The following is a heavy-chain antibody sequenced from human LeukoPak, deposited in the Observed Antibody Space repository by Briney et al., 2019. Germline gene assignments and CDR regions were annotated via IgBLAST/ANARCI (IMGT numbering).Heavy chain of an antibody. Sequence: GGSLRLSCAASGFTFSSYSMNWVRQAPGKGLEWVSSISSSSSYIYYADSVKGRFTISRDNAKNSLYLQMNSLRAEDTAVYYRARDGQWLAHTAFDIWGQGTMVTVSS. D-gene: IGHD6-19*01. V-gene: IGHV3-21*01. CDR1: GFTFSSYS. J-gene: IGHJ3*02. CDR2: ISSSSSYI. CDR3: ARDGQWLAHTAFDI.